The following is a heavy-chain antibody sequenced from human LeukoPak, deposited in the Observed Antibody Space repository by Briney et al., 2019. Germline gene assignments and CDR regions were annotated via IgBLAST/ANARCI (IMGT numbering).Heavy chain of an antibody. D-gene: IGHD4-17*01. Sequence: GGSLRLSCVASGITVSSNYMSWVRQAPEKGLEWVSVIYSGGNTDYADSVKGRFTISRDNSKNTLYLQMNSLRAEDTAVYYCARDLPPYGAFDYWGQGTLVTVSS. V-gene: IGHV3-66*02. CDR1: GITVSSNY. CDR2: IYSGGNT. CDR3: ARDLPPYGAFDY. J-gene: IGHJ4*02.